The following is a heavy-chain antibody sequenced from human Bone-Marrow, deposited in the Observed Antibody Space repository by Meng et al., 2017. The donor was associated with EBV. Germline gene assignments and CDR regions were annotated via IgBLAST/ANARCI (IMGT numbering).Heavy chain of an antibody. J-gene: IGHJ4*02. Sequence: QVELVQSGAEVKKPGASVKVSCKASGYTFTGYDMHWVRQAPGQGLEWMGRINPNSGDTNYAQKFQGRVTMTRDTSISTACMELSRLRSDDTAVYYCARAKAAAAGTLIDYWGQGTLVTVSS. D-gene: IGHD6-13*01. CDR1: GYTFTGYD. V-gene: IGHV1-2*06. CDR3: ARAKAAAAGTLIDY. CDR2: INPNSGDT.